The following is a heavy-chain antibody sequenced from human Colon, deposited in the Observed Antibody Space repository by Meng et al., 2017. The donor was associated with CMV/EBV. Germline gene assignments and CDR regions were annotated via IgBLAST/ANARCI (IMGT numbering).Heavy chain of an antibody. J-gene: IGHJ4*02. V-gene: IGHV3-23*01. CDR2: ISASSYIT. CDR3: AKSPTRSYYFDY. D-gene: IGHD3-10*01. CDR1: GFSITGYG. Sequence: VQWLQSGGDLVRLGGSLRLHCAASGFSITGYGMYWVRQAPGKGLEWVSGISASSYITFYAESVKGRFTIGRVTAKNTVYMQLYRLRAEDTAVYYCAKSPTRSYYFDYWGQGSLVTVSS.